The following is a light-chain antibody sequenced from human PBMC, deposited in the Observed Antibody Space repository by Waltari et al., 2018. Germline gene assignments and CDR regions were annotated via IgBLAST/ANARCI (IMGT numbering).Light chain of an antibody. CDR1: QSISYSSNNKNY. Sequence: DILMTQSPDSLAVSLGERVTINCKSSQSISYSSNNKNYLAWYQQKPGQPPKLLFYWTSTRGSGVPDRFSGSGSGTDFTLTISSLQAEDVAVYYCQQYYSSPITFGQGTRLEIK. J-gene: IGKJ5*01. CDR3: QQYYSSPIT. V-gene: IGKV4-1*01. CDR2: WTS.